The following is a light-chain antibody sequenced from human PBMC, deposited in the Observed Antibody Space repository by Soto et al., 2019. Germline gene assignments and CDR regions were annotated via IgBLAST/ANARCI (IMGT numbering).Light chain of an antibody. V-gene: IGLV2-8*01. J-gene: IGLJ2*01. Sequence: QSALTQPPSASGSPGQSVTISCTGSSSDVGVYNYVSWYKQHPGKAPKLVIYEVTRRPSDVPDRFSGSKSGNTASLTVSGHQTEDEADYYCSSAGGSSTLFGGGTKLTVL. CDR3: SSAGGSSTL. CDR2: EVT. CDR1: SSDVGVYNY.